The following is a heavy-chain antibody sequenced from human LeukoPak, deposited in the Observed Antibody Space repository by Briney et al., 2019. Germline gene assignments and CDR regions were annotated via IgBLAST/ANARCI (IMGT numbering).Heavy chain of an antibody. V-gene: IGHV1-69*13. CDR2: IIPIFGTA. Sequence: SVKVSCKASGGTFSSYAINWVRQAPGQGLEWMGGIIPIFGTANYAQKFQGRVTITADESTSTAYMELSSLRSEDTAVYYCARAFVGSLRLHRRTYYFDYWGQGTLVTVSS. D-gene: IGHD4-11*01. CDR3: ARAFVGSLRLHRRTYYFDY. J-gene: IGHJ4*02. CDR1: GGTFSSYA.